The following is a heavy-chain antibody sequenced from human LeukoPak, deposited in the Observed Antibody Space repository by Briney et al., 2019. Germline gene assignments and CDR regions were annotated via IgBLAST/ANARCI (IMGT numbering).Heavy chain of an antibody. V-gene: IGHV5-51*01. CDR2: IYPGDSDI. J-gene: IGHJ4*02. CDR3: ARRGSSGYYYIFDY. D-gene: IGHD3-22*01. CDR1: GYSFTSYW. Sequence: GESLKISCKGSGYSFTSYWIGWVRQVPGKGLEWLAIIYPGDSDIRYSPSFQGQVTISADKSISTAYLQWSSLKASDSAIYYCARRGSSGYYYIFDYWGQGTLVTVSS.